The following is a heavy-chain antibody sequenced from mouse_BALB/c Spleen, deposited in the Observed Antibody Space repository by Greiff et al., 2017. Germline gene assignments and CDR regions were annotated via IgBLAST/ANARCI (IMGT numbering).Heavy chain of an antibody. V-gene: IGHV1-69*02. CDR2: IYPSDSYT. CDR3: TNGYDGAWFAY. Sequence: QVQLQQPGAELVRPGASVKLSCKASGYTFTSYWINWVKQRPGQGLEWIGNIYPSDSYTNYNQKFKDKATLTVDKSSSTAYMQLSSPTSEDSAVYYCTNGYDGAWFAYWGQGTLVTVSA. D-gene: IGHD2-2*01. CDR1: GYTFTSYW. J-gene: IGHJ3*01.